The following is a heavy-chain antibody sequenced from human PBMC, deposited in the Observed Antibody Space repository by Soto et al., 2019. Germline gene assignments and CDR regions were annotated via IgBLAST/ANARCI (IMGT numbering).Heavy chain of an antibody. Sequence: ASVKVSCKASGYTFTGCYMHWLRQAPGQGLEWMGWINPNSGGTNYTQKLQGWVTITGDTSTSPAYMKLSRVSSADTAVYYSASGGLTITGPGPTFDYWGQGTLVTVSS. J-gene: IGHJ4*02. CDR3: ASGGLTITGPGPTFDY. V-gene: IGHV1-2*04. D-gene: IGHD3-10*01. CDR1: GYTFTGCY. CDR2: INPNSGGT.